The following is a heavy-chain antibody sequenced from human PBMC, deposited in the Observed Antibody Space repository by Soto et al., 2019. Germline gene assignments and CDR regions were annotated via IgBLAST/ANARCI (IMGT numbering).Heavy chain of an antibody. CDR1: GYTFTSYD. D-gene: IGHD3-3*01. CDR2: MNPNSGNT. V-gene: IGHV1-8*01. CDR3: ARHGDFLYYYYYMDV. J-gene: IGHJ6*03. Sequence: ASVKVSCKASGYTFTSYDINWVRQATGQGLEWMGWMNPNSGNTGYAQKFQGRVTMTRNTSISTAYMELSSLRSEDTAVYYCARHGDFLYYYYYMDVWGKGTMVTVSS.